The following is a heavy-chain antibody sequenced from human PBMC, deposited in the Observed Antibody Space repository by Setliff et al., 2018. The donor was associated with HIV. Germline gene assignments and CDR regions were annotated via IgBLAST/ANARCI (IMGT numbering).Heavy chain of an antibody. CDR2: IYSSGRT. CDR3: VRWYYCVSGACYRADY. J-gene: IGHJ4*02. CDR1: GGSISISD. D-gene: IGHD2-21*02. V-gene: IGHV4-4*07. Sequence: SETLSLTCTVSGGSISISDWSWIRQPAEKGLEWIGRIYSSGRTNYNPSLKSRVTMSLDTSKNQFSLKLTSVTAADTAVYYCVRWYYCVSGACYRADYWGQGTMVTVS.